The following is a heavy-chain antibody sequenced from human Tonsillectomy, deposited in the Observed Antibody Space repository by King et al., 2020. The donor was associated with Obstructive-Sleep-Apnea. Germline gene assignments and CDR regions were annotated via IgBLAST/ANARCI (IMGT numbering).Heavy chain of an antibody. CDR1: GFTFSSYA. J-gene: IGHJ4*02. CDR3: ARESLINYYDSTGYYIPPRFFDY. V-gene: IGHV3-30*04. CDR2: ISYDVSDK. Sequence: VQLVESGGGVVQPGRSLRLSCVASGFTFSSYAFHWVRQAPGKGLEWVTVISYDVSDKYYADSVKGRFTISRDNSKNTLYLQMNSLRPEDTAVYYCARESLINYYDSTGYYIPPRFFDYWGQGTLVTVSS. D-gene: IGHD3-22*01.